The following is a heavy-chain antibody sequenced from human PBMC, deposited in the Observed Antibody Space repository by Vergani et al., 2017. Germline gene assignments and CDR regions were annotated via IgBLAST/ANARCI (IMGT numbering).Heavy chain of an antibody. D-gene: IGHD2-15*01. CDR2: IYYSGST. Sequence: QVQLQESGPGLVKPSQTLSLTCTVSGGSISSGGYYWSWIRQHPGKGLEWLGYIYYSGSTYYNPSLKSRVTISVDTSKNQFSLKLSSVTAAATAVYYCAGGRDSGGRNAFDIWGQGTMVTVSS. CDR1: GGSISSGGYY. V-gene: IGHV4-31*03. CDR3: AGGRDSGGRNAFDI. J-gene: IGHJ3*02.